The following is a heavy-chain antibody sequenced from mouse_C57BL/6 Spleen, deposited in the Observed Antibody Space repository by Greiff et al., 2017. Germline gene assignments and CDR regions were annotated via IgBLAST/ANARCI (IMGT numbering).Heavy chain of an antibody. CDR3: AISAYDGYYDWYFDV. Sequence: QVQLKESGAELMKPGASVKLSCKATGYTFTGYWIEWVKQRPGHGLEWIGEILPGSGSTNYNEKFKGKATFTADTSSNTAYMQLSSQTTEDSAIYCGAISAYDGYYDWYFDVWGTGTTVTVSS. J-gene: IGHJ1*03. CDR2: ILPGSGST. CDR1: GYTFTGYW. V-gene: IGHV1-9*01. D-gene: IGHD2-3*01.